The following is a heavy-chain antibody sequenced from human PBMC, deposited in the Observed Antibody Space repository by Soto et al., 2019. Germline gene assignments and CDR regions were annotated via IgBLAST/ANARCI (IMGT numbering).Heavy chain of an antibody. D-gene: IGHD3-16*02. CDR3: AGRNSLASVSLNFRELSTYKWIDP. CDR2: IYYIGST. J-gene: IGHJ5*02. CDR1: GDSITNSNYY. Sequence: QLQLQESGPGLVKPSETLSLTCTVSGDSITNSNYYWGWFRQPPGKGLEWIASIYYIGSTYYNPSLKSRVTISVDTYNNQFSLNLNSVTASDTAVYYCAGRNSLASVSLNFRELSTYKWIDPWGPGTLVTVSS. V-gene: IGHV4-39*01.